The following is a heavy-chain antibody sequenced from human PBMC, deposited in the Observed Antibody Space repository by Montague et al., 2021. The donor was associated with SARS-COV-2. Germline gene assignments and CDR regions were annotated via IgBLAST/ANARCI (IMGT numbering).Heavy chain of an antibody. D-gene: IGHD2-15*01. CDR2: SI. V-gene: IGHV3-74*01. J-gene: IGHJ6*02. Sequence: SITYADSVKGRFTISRDNAKNTLYLQMNSLRVEDTALYSCARGGPISGLGYSTMDVWGQG. CDR3: ARGGPISGLGYSTMDV.